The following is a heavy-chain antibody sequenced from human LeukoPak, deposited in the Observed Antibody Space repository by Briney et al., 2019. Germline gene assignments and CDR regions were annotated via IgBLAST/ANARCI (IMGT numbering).Heavy chain of an antibody. V-gene: IGHV3-66*01. Sequence: GGSLRLSCAASGFANSKNYISWVRQIPGERLEWVSIIYTGGTTGYADSVRGRFTISRDNSKNTVYLQMDSLRAEDTAVYYCGSKYDFSNYRPDDGGIDVWGQGTTVTVSS. CDR2: IYTGGTT. CDR1: GFANSKNY. J-gene: IGHJ6*02. CDR3: GSKYDFSNYRPDDGGIDV. D-gene: IGHD3/OR15-3a*01.